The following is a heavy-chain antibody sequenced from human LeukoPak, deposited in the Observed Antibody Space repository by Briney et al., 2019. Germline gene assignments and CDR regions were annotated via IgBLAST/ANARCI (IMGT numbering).Heavy chain of an antibody. CDR3: ARYTLVGARNAFDI. J-gene: IGHJ3*02. Sequence: SETLSLTCNVSGGSISSYYWSWIRQPPGKGLEWIGYMYYSGNTNYNPSLKSRVTTSVDTSKNQFSLKLNSVTAADTAVYYCARYTLVGARNAFDIWGQGTMVTVSS. D-gene: IGHD1-26*01. CDR2: MYYSGNT. CDR1: GGSISSYY. V-gene: IGHV4-59*08.